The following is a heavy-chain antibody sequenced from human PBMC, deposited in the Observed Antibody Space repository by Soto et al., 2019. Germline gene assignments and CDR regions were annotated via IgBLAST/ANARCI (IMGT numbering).Heavy chain of an antibody. Sequence: SPTLSLTCAISGDSVSSNSAAWNWIRQSPSRGLEWLGRTFYRSKWYNDYALSVKSRITIKPDTSKNQFSLQLNSVTPEDTAVYYCAKAGYSSSPGRAFDIWGQGTMVTVSS. D-gene: IGHD6-6*01. CDR2: TFYRSKWYN. CDR3: AKAGYSSSPGRAFDI. V-gene: IGHV6-1*01. J-gene: IGHJ3*02. CDR1: GDSVSSNSAA.